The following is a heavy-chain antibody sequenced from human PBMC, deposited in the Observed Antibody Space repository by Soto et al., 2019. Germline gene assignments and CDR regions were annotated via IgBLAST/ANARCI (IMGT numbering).Heavy chain of an antibody. D-gene: IGHD2-15*01. CDR2: ISYDGSNK. Sequence: QVQLVESGGGVVQPGRSLRLSCAASGFTFSSYGMHWVRQAPGKGLEWVAVISYDGSNKYYTDSVKGRFTISRDNSKNTLYLQMNSLRAEDTAVYYCAITTVRSGGSGGYDYWGQGTLVTVSS. J-gene: IGHJ4*02. CDR3: AITTVRSGGSGGYDY. CDR1: GFTFSSYG. V-gene: IGHV3-30*03.